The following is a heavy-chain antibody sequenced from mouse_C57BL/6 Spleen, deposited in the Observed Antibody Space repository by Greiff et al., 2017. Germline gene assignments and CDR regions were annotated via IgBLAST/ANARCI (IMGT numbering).Heavy chain of an antibody. J-gene: IGHJ2*01. D-gene: IGHD1-1*01. V-gene: IGHV5-6*01. CDR2: ISSGGSYT. CDR1: GFTFSSYG. Sequence: VQLKESGGDLVKPGGSLKLSCAASGFTFSSYGMSWVRQTPDKRLEWVATISSGGSYTYYPDSVKGRFTISRDNAKNTLYLQMSSLKSEDTAMYYCAKHEQYYGRVYYFDDWGQGTTLTVSS. CDR3: AKHEQYYGRVYYFDD.